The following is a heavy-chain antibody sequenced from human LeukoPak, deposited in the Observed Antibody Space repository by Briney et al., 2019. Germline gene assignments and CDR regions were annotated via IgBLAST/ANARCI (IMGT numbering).Heavy chain of an antibody. CDR1: GFTFSRFW. CDR2: IDQSGGKN. Sequence: PSGGSLRLSCAASGFTFSRFWMNWVRQAPGRGLEWVANIDQSGGKNNYVDLAKGRFTLSSYNAKNSLFLEMSSLRADGTAVYFCARDVEVGTFDIWGQGTTVTVSS. V-gene: IGHV3-7*03. D-gene: IGHD2-15*01. J-gene: IGHJ3*02. CDR3: ARDVEVGTFDI.